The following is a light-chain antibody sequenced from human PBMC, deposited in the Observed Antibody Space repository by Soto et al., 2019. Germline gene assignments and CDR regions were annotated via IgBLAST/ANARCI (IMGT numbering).Light chain of an antibody. Sequence: EIVMTQPPATLSLSPGERATLSCRASQSVSSNLAWYQQKPGQAPRLLIYGASTRATGIPARFSGSGSGTEFTLTISSLQSEDFAVYYCQQYNNWPPWTFGQGTKVDI. V-gene: IGKV3-15*01. CDR1: QSVSSN. CDR3: QQYNNWPPWT. J-gene: IGKJ1*01. CDR2: GAS.